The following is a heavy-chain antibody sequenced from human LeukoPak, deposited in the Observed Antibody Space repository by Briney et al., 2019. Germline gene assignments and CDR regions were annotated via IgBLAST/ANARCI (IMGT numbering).Heavy chain of an antibody. D-gene: IGHD6-19*01. Sequence: GGSLRLSCAASGFTFSSYGMHWVRRAPGKGLEWVAVISYDGSNKYYADSVKGRFTISRDNSKNTLYLQMNSLRAEDTAAYYCAKDRYPYSSGWYYFDYWGQGTLVTVSS. CDR2: ISYDGSNK. J-gene: IGHJ4*02. CDR1: GFTFSSYG. V-gene: IGHV3-30*18. CDR3: AKDRYPYSSGWYYFDY.